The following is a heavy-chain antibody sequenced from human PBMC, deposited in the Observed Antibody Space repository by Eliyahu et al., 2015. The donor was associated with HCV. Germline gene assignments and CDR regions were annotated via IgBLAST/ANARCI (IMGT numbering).Heavy chain of an antibody. D-gene: IGHD6-13*01. Sequence: XRQAPGKGLEWVAVIWYDGSKRYYADSVKGRFTVSRDNSKNTLYLQMNTLRAEDTAVYYCATDSKLGYFDFWGQGTLVTVSS. CDR3: ATDSKLGYFDF. CDR2: IWYDGSKR. J-gene: IGHJ4*02. V-gene: IGHV3-33*01.